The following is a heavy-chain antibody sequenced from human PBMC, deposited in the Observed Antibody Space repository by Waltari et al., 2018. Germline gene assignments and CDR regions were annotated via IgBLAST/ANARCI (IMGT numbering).Heavy chain of an antibody. J-gene: IGHJ4*02. V-gene: IGHV1-2*02. CDR2: INPNSGGT. CDR3: AREMGEAAAGTGEGFDY. D-gene: IGHD6-13*01. CDR1: GYTFTGYY. Sequence: QVQLVQSGAEVKKPGASVKVSCKASGYTFTGYYMHWVRQAPGQGLEWMGWINPNSGGTNYAQKFQGRVTMTRDTSISTAYMELSRLRSDDTAVYYCAREMGEAAAGTGEGFDYWGQGTLVTVSS.